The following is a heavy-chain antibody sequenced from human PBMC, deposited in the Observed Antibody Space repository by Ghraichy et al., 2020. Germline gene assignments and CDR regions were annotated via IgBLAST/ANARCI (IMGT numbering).Heavy chain of an antibody. V-gene: IGHV1-69*04. CDR1: GGTFSSYT. J-gene: IGHJ4*02. CDR2: IIPILGIA. D-gene: IGHD2-15*01. Sequence: SVKVSCKASGGTFSSYTISWVRQAPGQGLEWMGRIIPILGIANYAQKFQGRVTITADKSTSTAYMELSSLRSEDTAVYYCARESVSVVVATPFDYWGQGTLVTVSS. CDR3: ARESVSVVVATPFDY.